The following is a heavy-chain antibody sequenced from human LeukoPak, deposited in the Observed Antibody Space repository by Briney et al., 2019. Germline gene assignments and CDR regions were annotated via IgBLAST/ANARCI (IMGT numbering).Heavy chain of an antibody. V-gene: IGHV3-20*04. CDR2: INSNGGST. CDR3: ARDNYDSSTPYYFDY. J-gene: IGHJ4*02. Sequence: PGGSLRLSCAASGFTFDDYGMSWVRQAPGKGLEWVSGINSNGGSTGYADSVKGRFTISRDNAKNSLYLQMNSLRAEDTAVYYCARDNYDSSTPYYFDYWGQGTLVTVSS. CDR1: GFTFDDYG. D-gene: IGHD3-22*01.